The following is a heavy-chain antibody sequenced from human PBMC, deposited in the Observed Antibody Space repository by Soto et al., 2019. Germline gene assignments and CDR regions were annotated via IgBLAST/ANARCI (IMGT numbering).Heavy chain of an antibody. CDR3: TTGLSSGYYNLDY. CDR2: INNNGNT. J-gene: IGHJ4*02. D-gene: IGHD3-22*01. V-gene: IGHV4-59*02. Sequence: SETLSLTCNVSGGSVSGYHWSWIRQPPGKGLEWIGYINNNGNTDYNPSLESRVTISVDTSKNQISLSLTSVTAADTAVYYCTTGLSSGYYNLDYWGQGTLVTVSS. CDR1: GGSVSGYH.